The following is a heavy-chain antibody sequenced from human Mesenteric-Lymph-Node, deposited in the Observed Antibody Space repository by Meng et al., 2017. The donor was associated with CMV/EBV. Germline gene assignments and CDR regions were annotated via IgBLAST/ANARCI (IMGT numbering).Heavy chain of an antibody. D-gene: IGHD6-19*01. J-gene: IGHJ4*02. CDR3: ARNQKGWYSDY. CDR1: GGAIGSSGYC. CDR2: IYYSEST. V-gene: IGHV4-31*02. Sequence: VSGGAIGSSGYCWSWIRQHPGKGLELVGYIYYSESTYYNPSLKSRVTISVDTSKNQFSLKLSSVTAADTAVYYCARNQKGWYSDYWGQGTLVTVSS.